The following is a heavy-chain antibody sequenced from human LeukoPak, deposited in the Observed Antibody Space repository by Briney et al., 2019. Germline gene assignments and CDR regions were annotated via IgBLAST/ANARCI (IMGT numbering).Heavy chain of an antibody. J-gene: IGHJ5*02. CDR3: ARALGYCSGGSCCSSWFDP. Sequence: SVKVSCKASGGTFSSYAISWVRQAPGQGLEWMGGIIPIFGTANYAQKFQGRVTITTDESTSTAYMELSSLRSEDTAVYYCARALGYCSGGSCCSSWFDPWGQGTLVTVSS. D-gene: IGHD2-15*01. CDR2: IIPIFGTA. CDR1: GGTFSSYA. V-gene: IGHV1-69*05.